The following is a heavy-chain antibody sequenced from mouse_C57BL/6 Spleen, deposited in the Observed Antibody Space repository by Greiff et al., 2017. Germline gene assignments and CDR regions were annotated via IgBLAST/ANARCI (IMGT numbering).Heavy chain of an antibody. CDR3: ARDTLERLRDY. V-gene: IGHV1-54*01. Sequence: QVQLQQSGAELVRPGTSVKVSCKASGYAFTNYLIEWVKQRPGQGLEWIGVINPGSGGTNYNEKFKGKATLTADKSSSTAYMQLSSLTSEDSAVYFCARDTLERLRDYWGQGTTLTVSS. D-gene: IGHD2-4*01. J-gene: IGHJ2*01. CDR2: INPGSGGT. CDR1: GYAFTNYL.